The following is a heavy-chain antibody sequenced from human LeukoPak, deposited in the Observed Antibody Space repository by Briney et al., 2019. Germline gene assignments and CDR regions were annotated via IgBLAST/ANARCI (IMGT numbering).Heavy chain of an antibody. J-gene: IGHJ4*02. D-gene: IGHD1-26*01. Sequence: PSETLSLTCAVSGYSISSGYYWGWIRQPPGKGLEWIGSIYHSGSTYYNPSLKSRVTISVDTSKNQFSLKLSSVTAADTAVYCCASLSALGGSYAPSFDYWGQGTLVTVSS. V-gene: IGHV4-38-2*01. CDR3: ASLSALGGSYAPSFDY. CDR2: IYHSGST. CDR1: GYSISSGYY.